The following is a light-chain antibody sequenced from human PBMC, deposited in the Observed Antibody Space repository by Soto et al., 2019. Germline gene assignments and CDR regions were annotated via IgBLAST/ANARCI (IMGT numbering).Light chain of an antibody. CDR3: QQTYSDIS. J-gene: IGKJ4*01. CDR1: RTINTY. CDR2: GAS. V-gene: IGKV1-39*01. Sequence: DVRMTQSPSSLSASVGATITITCRASRTINTYLNWFQQKPGEPPRLLIYGASTLHDGVPSRFSGSGSGADFTLTISGLQPEDFASYHCQQTYSDISFGRGTKVDI.